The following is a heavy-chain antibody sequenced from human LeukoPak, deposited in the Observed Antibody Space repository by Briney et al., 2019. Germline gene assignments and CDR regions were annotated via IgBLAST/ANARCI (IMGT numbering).Heavy chain of an antibody. V-gene: IGHV3-48*01. J-gene: IGHJ4*02. CDR2: ISSSSSTI. CDR1: GFTFSSYS. Sequence: PGGSLRLSCAASGFTFSSYSMNWVRQAPGKGLEWVSYISSSSSTIYYADSVKGRFTISRDNAKNSLSLQMNSLRAEDTAVYYCATDRYSTFDYWGQGILVTVSS. D-gene: IGHD6-13*01. CDR3: ATDRYSTFDY.